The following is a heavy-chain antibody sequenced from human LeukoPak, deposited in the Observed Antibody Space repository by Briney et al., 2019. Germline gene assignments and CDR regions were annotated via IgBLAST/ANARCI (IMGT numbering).Heavy chain of an antibody. V-gene: IGHV4-4*07. D-gene: IGHD3-10*01. CDR1: GGSISSYR. CDR3: ARIYGSGSYYDYYYGMDV. Sequence: RASETLSLICTVSGGSISSYRWSWIRQSPGKGLEWIGRIYTSGSTNYNPSLKSRVTMSVDTSKNQFSLKLSSVTAADTAVYYCARIYGSGSYYDYYYGMDVWGQGTTVTVSS. J-gene: IGHJ6*02. CDR2: IYTSGST.